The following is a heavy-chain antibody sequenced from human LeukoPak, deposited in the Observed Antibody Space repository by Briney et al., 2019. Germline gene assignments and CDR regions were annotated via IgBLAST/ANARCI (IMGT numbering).Heavy chain of an antibody. CDR1: GGSISSGGYS. V-gene: IGHV4-30-2*01. CDR2: IYHSGST. CDR3: AREDYYDSSGYSPGGFDL. J-gene: IGHJ2*01. D-gene: IGHD3-22*01. Sequence: SETLSLTCAVSGGSISSGGYSWSWIRQPPGKGLEWIGYIYHSGSTYYNPSLKSRATISVDRSKNQFSLKLSSVTAADTAVYYCAREDYYDSSGYSPGGFDLWGRGTLVTVSS.